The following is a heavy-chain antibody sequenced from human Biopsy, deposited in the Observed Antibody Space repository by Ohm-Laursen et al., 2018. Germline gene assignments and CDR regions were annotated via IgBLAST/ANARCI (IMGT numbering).Heavy chain of an antibody. D-gene: IGHD6-19*01. Sequence: KVSCKASGFSFTGYYIHWVRQAPGQGLEWMGWISPKSGGTNYAQKFQGNITMTKNTSMSTAYMEMSRLRSDDTAVYYCALQSVAQMKNFDYWGQGTLVTVSS. CDR1: GFSFTGYY. CDR2: ISPKSGGT. J-gene: IGHJ4*02. CDR3: ALQSVAQMKNFDY. V-gene: IGHV1-2*02.